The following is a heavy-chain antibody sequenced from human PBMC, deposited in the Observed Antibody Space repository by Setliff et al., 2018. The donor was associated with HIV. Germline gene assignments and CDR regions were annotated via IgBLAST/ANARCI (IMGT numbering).Heavy chain of an antibody. D-gene: IGHD6-6*01. CDR2: IYHSGST. CDR3: ARRPYYFDS. V-gene: IGHV4-34*01. J-gene: IGHJ4*02. CDR1: GGSFSDYY. Sequence: SETLSLTCAVYGGSFSDYYWSWIRQPPGKGLEWIGEIYHSGSTIYNPSLKSRVTISVDTSKNQFSLKLSSVTTADTAVYYCARRPYYFDSWGQGTLVTVSS.